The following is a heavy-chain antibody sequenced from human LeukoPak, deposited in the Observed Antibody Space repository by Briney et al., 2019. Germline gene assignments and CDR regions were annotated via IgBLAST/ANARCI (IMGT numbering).Heavy chain of an antibody. CDR2: ISDSSGYT. CDR1: GFTFSDYY. Sequence: KPGGSLRLSCAASGFTFSDYYMSWIRQAPGKGLEWVSYISDSSGYTKDADSVKGRFTISRDNAKNSLYLQVISLRAEDTAVYYCARGSSIAARYDAFDIWGQGTMVTVSS. V-gene: IGHV3-11*06. CDR3: ARGSSIAARYDAFDI. J-gene: IGHJ3*02. D-gene: IGHD6-6*01.